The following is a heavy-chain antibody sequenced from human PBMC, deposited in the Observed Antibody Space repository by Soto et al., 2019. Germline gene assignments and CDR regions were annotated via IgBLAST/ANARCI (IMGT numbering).Heavy chain of an antibody. CDR3: ARDVVGSDYFDS. Sequence: GPPVKVSCKASGYTFTDYYMHWVRQAPGQGLEWMGWINPKTGGTNYVQKFQGRVTMTRDTSITTAYKELSRLRSDDKAVYYCARDVVGSDYFDSWGQGTLVTVPS. CDR1: GYTFTDYY. J-gene: IGHJ4*02. D-gene: IGHD1-26*01. CDR2: INPKTGGT. V-gene: IGHV1-2*02.